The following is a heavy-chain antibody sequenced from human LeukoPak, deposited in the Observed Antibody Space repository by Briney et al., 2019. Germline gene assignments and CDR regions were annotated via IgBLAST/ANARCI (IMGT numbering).Heavy chain of an antibody. CDR2: IKSKTDGGTT. CDR3: TTGPLPAAIHWYFDL. J-gene: IGHJ2*01. CDR1: GFTSSNAW. V-gene: IGHV3-15*01. D-gene: IGHD2-2*01. Sequence: PGGSLRLSSAASGFTSSNAWMSWVRQAPGKGLEWVGRIKSKTDGGTTDYAAPVKGRFTISRDDSKNTLYLQMNSLKTEDTAVYYCTTGPLPAAIHWYFDLWGRGTLVTVSS.